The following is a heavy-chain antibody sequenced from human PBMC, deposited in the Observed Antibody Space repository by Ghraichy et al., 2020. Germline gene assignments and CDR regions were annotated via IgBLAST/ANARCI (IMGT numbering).Heavy chain of an antibody. CDR3: ARHASFQQRVLLLHQYHFDN. CDR2: IFYNGNT. CDR1: GDFISSRSNY. D-gene: IGHD6-13*01. Sequence: SETLSLSCSVSGDFISSRSNYWGWIRQPPGKGLEWIATIFYNGNTYYNPSLQSRVTISVDTSKNQFSLRLTSVTAADTVIYYCARHASFQQRVLLLHQYHFDNWGQGTLVTVSS. J-gene: IGHJ4*02. V-gene: IGHV4-39*01.